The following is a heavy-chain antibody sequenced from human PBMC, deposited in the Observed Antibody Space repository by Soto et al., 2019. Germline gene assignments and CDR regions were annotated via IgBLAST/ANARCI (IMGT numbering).Heavy chain of an antibody. CDR3: ARDKLRGDPDY. J-gene: IGHJ4*02. CDR2: IYYSGST. CDR1: GGSISSGGYY. D-gene: IGHD4-17*01. V-gene: IGHV4-61*08. Sequence: SETLSLTCTVSGGSISSGGYYWSWTRQHPGKGLEWIGYIYYSGSTNYNPSLKSRVTISVDTSKNQFSLKLSSVTAADTAVYYCARDKLRGDPDYWGQGTLVTVSS.